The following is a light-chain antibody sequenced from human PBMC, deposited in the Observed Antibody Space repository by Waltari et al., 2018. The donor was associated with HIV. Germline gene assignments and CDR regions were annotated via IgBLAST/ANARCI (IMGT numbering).Light chain of an antibody. CDR1: STDSRIYQY. Sequence: QSALTQPASVSGFLGQSINISCTGISTDSRIYQYVPWYQQYPGKIPRLIIFDINQRPSVVSYYFSGSKSCNAASLTCSGLQSGDEAHYYCASNRLDYTLIFGGGTKLTVL. CDR3: ASNRLDYTLI. J-gene: IGLJ2*01. CDR2: DIN. V-gene: IGLV2-14*03.